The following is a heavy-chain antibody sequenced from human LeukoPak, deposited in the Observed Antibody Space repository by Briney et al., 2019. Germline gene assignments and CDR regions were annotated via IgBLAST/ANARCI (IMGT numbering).Heavy chain of an antibody. V-gene: IGHV4-4*02. CDR1: GGSITSTNW. Sequence: SETLSLTCGVSGGSITSTNWWSWVRQPPGQGLEWIGEVSLSGLTNYNPSLSSRVIMALDTSKNHLSLHLTSVAAADTAVYYCSRENGAFSPFGYWGQGYLVTVLS. D-gene: IGHD2-8*01. CDR2: VSLSGLT. J-gene: IGHJ4*02. CDR3: SRENGAFSPFGY.